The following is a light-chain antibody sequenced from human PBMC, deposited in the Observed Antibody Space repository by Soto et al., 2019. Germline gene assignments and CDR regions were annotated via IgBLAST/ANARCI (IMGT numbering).Light chain of an antibody. CDR3: SLKTNSVTWV. Sequence: QSALTQPPSVSGSPGQSVTISCTGTSVDVGLYDLVSWYQQPPGTAPKLLIYQVTNRPSGVPDRFSGSRSANAASLTISGLQVEDEADYYCSLKTNSVTWVFGGGTKLTVL. CDR1: SVDVGLYDL. V-gene: IGLV2-18*01. CDR2: QVT. J-gene: IGLJ3*02.